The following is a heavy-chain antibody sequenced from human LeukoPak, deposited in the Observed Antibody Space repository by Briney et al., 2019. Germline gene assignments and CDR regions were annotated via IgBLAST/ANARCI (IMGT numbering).Heavy chain of an antibody. D-gene: IGHD2-15*01. Sequence: GGSLRLSCAASGFIFSSYAMSWVRQAPGKGLEWISAISGGGAATYYADSEKGRFTISRDKSKNTLYLQMNSLRAEDTAVYYCAKGNAAAPFDYWGQGTLVTVSS. V-gene: IGHV3-23*01. CDR1: GFIFSSYA. CDR2: ISGGGAAT. J-gene: IGHJ4*02. CDR3: AKGNAAAPFDY.